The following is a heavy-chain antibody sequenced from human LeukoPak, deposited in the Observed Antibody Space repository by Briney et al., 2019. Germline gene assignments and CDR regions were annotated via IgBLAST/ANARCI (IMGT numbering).Heavy chain of an antibody. Sequence: GGSLRLSCAASGFTFSSYSMNWVRQAPGKGLEWASSISSGSTYIYYADSLKGRFTISRDNAKNSLYLQMNSLRAEDTAVYYCTRRFDLWGQGTLVTVFS. CDR3: TRRFDL. V-gene: IGHV3-21*01. CDR1: GFTFSSYS. J-gene: IGHJ5*02. CDR2: ISSGSTYI.